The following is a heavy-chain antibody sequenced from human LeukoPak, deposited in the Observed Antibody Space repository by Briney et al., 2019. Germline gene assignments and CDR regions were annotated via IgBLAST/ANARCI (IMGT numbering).Heavy chain of an antibody. V-gene: IGHV3-23*01. Sequence: PGGSLRLSCAASGFTFSSYAMSWVRQAPGKGREGFQAISGSGGSAYYADSVKGRFTISRDNSKNTLYLQMNSLRAEDTAVYYCAKEPPYCTNGVCLFDYWGQGTLVTVSS. CDR1: GFTFSSYA. D-gene: IGHD2-8*01. J-gene: IGHJ4*02. CDR2: ISGSGGSA. CDR3: AKEPPYCTNGVCLFDY.